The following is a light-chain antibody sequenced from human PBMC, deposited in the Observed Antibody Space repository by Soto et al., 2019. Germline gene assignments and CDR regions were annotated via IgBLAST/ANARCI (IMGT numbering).Light chain of an antibody. Sequence: DVQMSQSPSSLSASVGDRVTITCRASQDILKYLAWFQQRPGKAPKSLIYAASNLQSGVPSKFIGSGSGTDFPLTITSLQPEDFANYFCQQYNTYPLTFGGGTRVEI. CDR3: QQYNTYPLT. CDR1: QDILKY. J-gene: IGKJ4*01. CDR2: AAS. V-gene: IGKV1-16*02.